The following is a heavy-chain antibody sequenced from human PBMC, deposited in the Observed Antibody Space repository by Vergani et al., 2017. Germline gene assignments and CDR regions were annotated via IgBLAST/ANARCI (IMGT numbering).Heavy chain of an antibody. Sequence: QGQLQESGPGLVKPSETLTLTCDVSDSSIMTNPYWGWFRQSPGKGLEWIGCIHHSGDTHYNSSLKSRVSISIVSSSKFSLSLTSVTDADTAIYYCARQRGSGGFFPSSYFYGMDVWGHGTTVTVSS. V-gene: IGHV4-38-2*01. D-gene: IGHD3-10*01. CDR3: ARQRGSGGFFPSSYFYGMDV. J-gene: IGHJ6*02. CDR2: IHHSGDT. CDR1: DSSIMTNPY.